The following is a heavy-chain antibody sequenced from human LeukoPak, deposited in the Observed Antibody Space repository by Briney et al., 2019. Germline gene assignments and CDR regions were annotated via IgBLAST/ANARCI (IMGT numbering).Heavy chain of an antibody. CDR1: GDSISSGSHY. V-gene: IGHV4-61*02. D-gene: IGHD1-1*01. CDR2: IYTSGNT. J-gene: IGHJ6*03. CDR3: ARDNNSPPHYYYYMDV. Sequence: SQTLSLTCTVSGDSISSGSHYWSWIRQPAGKGLEWIGRIYTSGNTNYNPSLKSRVTISVDTSKNQFTLRLSSVTAADTAVYYCARDNNSPPHYYYYMDVWGKGTTVTVSS.